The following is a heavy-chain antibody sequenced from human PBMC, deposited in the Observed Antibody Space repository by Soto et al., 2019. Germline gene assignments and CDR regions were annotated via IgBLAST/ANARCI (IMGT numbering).Heavy chain of an antibody. D-gene: IGHD1-7*01. CDR2: IYRSGYT. J-gene: IGHJ5*02. V-gene: IGHV4-30-2*01. CDR1: GGSISSGGYA. CDR3: ARDALTGNYFDP. Sequence: QMRLQESGSGLVKPSQTLSLTCAVSGGSISSGGYAWNWIRQPPGKGLEWIGDIYRSGYTSYNPSLKNRVTISVDKYQNTFSLTLSFVTAADTAVYYCARDALTGNYFDPWGQGTLVTVSS.